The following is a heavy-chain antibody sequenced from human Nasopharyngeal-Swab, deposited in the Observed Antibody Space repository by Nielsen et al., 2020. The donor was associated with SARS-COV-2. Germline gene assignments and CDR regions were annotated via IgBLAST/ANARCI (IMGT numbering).Heavy chain of an antibody. Sequence: CAVSGLTFSSYSVNWVRQASGKRLEWVSYISSSSSTIYYADSVKGRFTISRDNAKNSLYLQMNSLRAEDTAVYYCAREVVVPSGGYNRFDPWGQGTLVTVSS. V-gene: IGHV3-48*01. D-gene: IGHD2-2*01. CDR1: GLTFSSYS. CDR3: AREVVVPSGGYNRFDP. CDR2: ISSSSSTI. J-gene: IGHJ5*02.